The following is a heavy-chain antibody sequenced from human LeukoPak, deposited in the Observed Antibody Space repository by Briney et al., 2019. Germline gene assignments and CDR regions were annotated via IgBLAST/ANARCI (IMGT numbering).Heavy chain of an antibody. CDR3: ARGSSSWSYWYFDL. CDR1: GGSISSYY. CDR2: IYHSGST. J-gene: IGHJ2*01. V-gene: IGHV4-38-2*02. D-gene: IGHD6-13*01. Sequence: SETLSLTCTVSGGSISSYYWSWIRQPPGKGLEWIGSIYHSGSTYYNPSLKSRVTISVDTSKNQFSLKLSSVTAADTAVYYCARGSSSWSYWYFDLWGRGTLVTVSS.